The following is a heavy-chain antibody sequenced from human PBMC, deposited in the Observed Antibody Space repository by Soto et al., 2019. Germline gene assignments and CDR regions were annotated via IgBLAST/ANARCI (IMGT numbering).Heavy chain of an antibody. CDR1: GYLFTNYG. J-gene: IGHJ4*02. V-gene: IGHV1-18*04. D-gene: IGHD2-21*01. CDR2: ISVENGDT. CDR3: ARDSVVGHPDY. Sequence: ASVQVSCKASGYLFTNYGFSWVRQAPGQGLEWMGWISVENGDTNYAQMFQGRVTLTTDTSTSTAHTDLRRLRSDDTAVYYCARDSVVGHPDYWGQGTLVTVSS.